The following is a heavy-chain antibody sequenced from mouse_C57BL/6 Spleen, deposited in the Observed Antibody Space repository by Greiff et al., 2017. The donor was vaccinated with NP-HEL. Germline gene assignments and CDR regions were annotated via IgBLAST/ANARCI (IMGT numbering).Heavy chain of an antibody. CDR1: GYTFTEYT. Sequence: VKLVESGAELVKPGASVKLSCKASGYTFTEYTIHWVKQRSGQGLEWIGWFYPGSGSIKYNEKFKDKATLTADKSSSTVYMELSRLTSEDSAVYFCARHEDYYDYGYAMDYWGQGTSVTVSS. CDR2: FYPGSGSI. V-gene: IGHV1-62-2*01. D-gene: IGHD2-4*01. J-gene: IGHJ4*01. CDR3: ARHEDYYDYGYAMDY.